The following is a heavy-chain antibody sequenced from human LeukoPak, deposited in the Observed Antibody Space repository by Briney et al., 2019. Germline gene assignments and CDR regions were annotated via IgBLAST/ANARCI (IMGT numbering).Heavy chain of an antibody. V-gene: IGHV1-69*01. Sequence: ASVKVSCKASGGTFSSYAISWVRQAPGQGLEWMGGIIPIFGTANYAQKFQGRVTITADESTSTAYMELSSLRSEDTAVYYCATAGLFSEWDSSGGDAFDIWGQGTMVTVSS. D-gene: IGHD3-22*01. J-gene: IGHJ3*02. CDR1: GGTFSSYA. CDR3: ATAGLFSEWDSSGGDAFDI. CDR2: IIPIFGTA.